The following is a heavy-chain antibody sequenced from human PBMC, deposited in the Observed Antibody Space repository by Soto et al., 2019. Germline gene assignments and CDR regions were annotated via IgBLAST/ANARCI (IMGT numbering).Heavy chain of an antibody. Sequence: SETLSLTCAVYGGSFSGYYWSWIRQPPGKGLEWIGEINHSGSTNYNPSLKSRVTISVDTSKSQFSLKLSSVTAADTAVYYCARAISYSGYDLFAFDIWGQGTMVTVSS. V-gene: IGHV4-34*01. D-gene: IGHD5-12*01. CDR3: ARAISYSGYDLFAFDI. CDR2: INHSGST. CDR1: GGSFSGYY. J-gene: IGHJ3*02.